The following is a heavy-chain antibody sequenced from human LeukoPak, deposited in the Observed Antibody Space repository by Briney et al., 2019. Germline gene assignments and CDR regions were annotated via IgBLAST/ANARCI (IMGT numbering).Heavy chain of an antibody. V-gene: IGHV3-49*03. Sequence: GGSLRLSCTASGFTFGDYAMSWFRQAPGKGLEWVGFIRSKAYGGTTEYAASVKGRFTISRDDSKSIAYLQMNSLKTEDTAVYYCTRAPPRYCSGGSCYLYFDYWGQGTLVTVSS. CDR1: GFTFGDYA. CDR3: TRAPPRYCSGGSCYLYFDY. J-gene: IGHJ4*02. CDR2: IRSKAYGGTT. D-gene: IGHD2-15*01.